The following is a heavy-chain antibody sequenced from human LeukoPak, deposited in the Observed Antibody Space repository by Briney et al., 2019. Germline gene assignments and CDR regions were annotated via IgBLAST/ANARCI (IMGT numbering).Heavy chain of an antibody. D-gene: IGHD2-21*01. CDR1: GFTVTSSY. Sequence: PGGSLRLSCAASGFTVTSSYMIWVRQAPGKGLEWVSAIGGTGGNIFYRDSVKGRFTISRDNSKNTLYLHMNSLRAEDTAIYFCVRDNYSYRLDVWGQGTLVTVSS. V-gene: IGHV3-23*01. CDR3: VRDNYSYRLDV. CDR2: IGGTGGNI. J-gene: IGHJ4*02.